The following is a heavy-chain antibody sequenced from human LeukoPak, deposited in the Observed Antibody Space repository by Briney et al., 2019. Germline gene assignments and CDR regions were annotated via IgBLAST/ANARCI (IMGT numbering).Heavy chain of an antibody. CDR1: GDSITSSAFY. CDR3: ARFPTDYFDY. CDR2: INHSGST. Sequence: PSETLSLTCTVSGDSITSSAFYWGWIRQPPGKGLEWIGEINHSGSTNYNPSLKSRVTMSVDTSKNQFSLKLSSVTAADTAVYYCARFPTDYFDYWGQGTLVTVSS. J-gene: IGHJ4*02. V-gene: IGHV4-39*07.